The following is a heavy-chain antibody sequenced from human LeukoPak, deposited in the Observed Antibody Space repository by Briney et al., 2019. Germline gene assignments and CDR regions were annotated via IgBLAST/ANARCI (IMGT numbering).Heavy chain of an antibody. CDR1: GYTFTGYY. CDR3: ARVKGIAAAGSFDY. Sequence: ASVKVSCKASGYTFTGYYMHWVRQAPGQGLEWMGWINPNSGGTNYAQKFQGRVTMTRDKSIRTAYMELSRLRSDDTAVYYCARVKGIAAAGSFDYWGQGTLVTVSS. J-gene: IGHJ4*02. D-gene: IGHD6-13*01. V-gene: IGHV1-2*02. CDR2: INPNSGGT.